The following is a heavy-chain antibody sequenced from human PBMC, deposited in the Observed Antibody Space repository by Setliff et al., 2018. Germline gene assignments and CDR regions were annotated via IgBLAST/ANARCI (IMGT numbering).Heavy chain of an antibody. CDR3: ARDRLLVGARYAMDV. D-gene: IGHD1-26*01. CDR2: IKQDGSEK. CDR1: GFTFSSYW. V-gene: IGHV3-7*03. Sequence: GGSLRLSCAASGFTFSSYWMSWVRQAPGKGLEWVANIKQDGSEKDYVDSVKGRLTISRDNAKKSLYLQMNSLRAEDTAVYYCARDRLLVGARYAMDVWGQGTTVTVSS. J-gene: IGHJ6*02.